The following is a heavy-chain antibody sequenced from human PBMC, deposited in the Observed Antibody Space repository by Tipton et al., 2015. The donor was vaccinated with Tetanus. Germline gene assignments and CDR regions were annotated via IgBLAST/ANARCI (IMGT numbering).Heavy chain of an antibody. CDR2: IFYTGSS. J-gene: IGHJ4*02. CDR3: VRGRGLGAYSYGFEY. D-gene: IGHD5-18*01. CDR1: GASITSSNYF. Sequence: TLSLTCTVSGASITSSNYFWGWIRQPPGKGLEWIGHIFYTGSSHYNPSLESRVSMSVDTSKNQFSLKVRSVTAADTAVYYCVRGRGLGAYSYGFEYWGQGALVTVSS. V-gene: IGHV4-39*01.